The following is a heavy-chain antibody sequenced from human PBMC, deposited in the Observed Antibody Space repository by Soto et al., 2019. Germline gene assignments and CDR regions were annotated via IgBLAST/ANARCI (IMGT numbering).Heavy chain of an antibody. CDR1: GGSISSYY. J-gene: IGHJ5*02. CDR2: IYYSGST. V-gene: IGHV4-59*01. D-gene: IGHD1-26*01. CDR3: ARDVIVGASDWFDP. Sequence: SETLSLTCTVSGGSISSYYWSWIRQPPGKGLEWIGYIYYSGSTNYNPSLKSRVTISVDTSKNQFSLRLHSVTAADTAVYYCARDVIVGASDWFDPWGQGTLVTVSS.